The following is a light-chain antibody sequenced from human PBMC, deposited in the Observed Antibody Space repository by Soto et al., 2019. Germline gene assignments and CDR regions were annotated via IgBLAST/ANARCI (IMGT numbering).Light chain of an antibody. V-gene: IGKV4-1*01. CDR2: WAS. Sequence: DIVMTQSPDSLAMSLGERATINCKSSQSVLYSSNNKNYLSWYQQKPGQPPQLLIYWASTRESGVPDRFSGSGSGTDFTLTISSLQAEDVAVYYCQQYFGTPVTFGGGTKVEIK. CDR3: QQYFGTPVT. CDR1: QSVLYSSNNKNY. J-gene: IGKJ4*01.